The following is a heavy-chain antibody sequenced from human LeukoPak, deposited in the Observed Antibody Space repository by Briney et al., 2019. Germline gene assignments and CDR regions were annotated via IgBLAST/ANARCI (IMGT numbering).Heavy chain of an antibody. J-gene: IGHJ6*03. CDR2: INHSGST. CDR1: GGSFSGYY. D-gene: IGHD3-22*01. Sequence: SETLSLTCAVYGGSFSGYYWSWIRQPPGKGLEWIGEINHSGSTNYNPSLKSRVTISVDTSKNQFSLKLSSVTAADTAVYYCARAPMIVGGPYYYYYMDVWGKGTTVTVSS. CDR3: ARAPMIVGGPYYYYYMDV. V-gene: IGHV4-34*01.